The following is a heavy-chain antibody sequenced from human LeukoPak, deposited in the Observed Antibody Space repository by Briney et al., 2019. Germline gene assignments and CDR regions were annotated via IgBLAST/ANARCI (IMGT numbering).Heavy chain of an antibody. J-gene: IGHJ4*02. Sequence: PGGSLRLSCAASGFTFSNAWMSWVRQAPGKGLEWLSYISGNGGDIQYADSVKGRFTISRDNAKNLLYLQMDSLRVEDTAIYYCARDPRTVRIWGQGTLVTVSS. CDR2: ISGNGGDI. D-gene: IGHD1-1*01. CDR1: GFTFSNAW. CDR3: ARDPRTVRI. V-gene: IGHV3-11*04.